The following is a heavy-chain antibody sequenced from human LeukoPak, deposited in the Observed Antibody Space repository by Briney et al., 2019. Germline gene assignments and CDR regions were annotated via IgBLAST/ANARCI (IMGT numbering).Heavy chain of an antibody. CDR1: GFTFNSFG. D-gene: IGHD3-10*01. J-gene: IGHJ4*02. CDR2: IHFDGNNK. V-gene: IGHV3-30*02. CDR3: AKDSSRRWFGEFPF. Sequence: PGGSLRLSCAASGFTFNSFGMHWVRQAPGKGLEWVAFIHFDGNNKYYADSVKGRFTISRDNSKNTLYLQMNSLRAEDTAVYYCAKDSSRRWFGEFPFWGQGTLVTVSS.